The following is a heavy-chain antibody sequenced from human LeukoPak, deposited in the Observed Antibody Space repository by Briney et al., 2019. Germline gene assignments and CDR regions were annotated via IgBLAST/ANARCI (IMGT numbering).Heavy chain of an antibody. CDR3: ARETGLSSRRRDFDY. V-gene: IGHV4-4*07. D-gene: IGHD6-13*01. J-gene: IGHJ4*02. CDR1: GGSISSYY. Sequence: SETLSLTCTVSGGSISSYYWSWIRQPAGKGLEWIGRIYTSGSTNYNPSLKNRVTMSVDTSKNQFSLKLSSVTAADTAVYYCARETGLSSRRRDFDYWGQGTLVTVSS. CDR2: IYTSGST.